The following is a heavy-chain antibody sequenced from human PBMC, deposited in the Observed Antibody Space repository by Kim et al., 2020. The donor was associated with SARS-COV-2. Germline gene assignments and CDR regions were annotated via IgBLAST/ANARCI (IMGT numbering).Heavy chain of an antibody. CDR3: AREWELRAMIDY. D-gene: IGHD1-26*01. V-gene: IGHV3-21*01. J-gene: IGHJ4*02. Sequence: GGSLRLSCAASGFTFSSYSMNWVRQAPGKGLEWVSSISSSSSYIYYADSVKGRFTISRDNAKNSLYLQMNSLRAEDTAVYYCAREWELRAMIDYWGQGTLVTVSS. CDR1: GFTFSSYS. CDR2: ISSSSSYI.